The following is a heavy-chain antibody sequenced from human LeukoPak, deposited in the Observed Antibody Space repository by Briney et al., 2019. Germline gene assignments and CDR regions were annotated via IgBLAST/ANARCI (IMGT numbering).Heavy chain of an antibody. J-gene: IGHJ4*02. Sequence: KPGESLKISCKGSGYRFTSYWIGWVRQMPGKGLEWMGIIYPGDSDTRYSPSFQGQVTISADKSISTAYLQWSSLKASDTAMYYCARSGDFWSGYYNYYFDDWGQGTLVTVSS. CDR1: GYRFTSYW. CDR3: ARSGDFWSGYYNYYFDD. V-gene: IGHV5-51*03. CDR2: IYPGDSDT. D-gene: IGHD3-3*01.